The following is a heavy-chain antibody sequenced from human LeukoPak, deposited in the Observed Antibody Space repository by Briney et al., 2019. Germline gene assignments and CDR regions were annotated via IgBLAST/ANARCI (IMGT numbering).Heavy chain of an antibody. CDR2: ISAYNGNT. Sequence: GASVKVSCKASGYTFTSYGISWVRQAPGQGLEWMGWISAYNGNTNYAQKLQGRVTMTTDTSTSTAYMELRSLRSDDTAVYYCARDAYDILTTRWFDPWGQGTLVTVSS. J-gene: IGHJ5*02. CDR1: GYTFTSYG. V-gene: IGHV1-18*01. D-gene: IGHD3-9*01. CDR3: ARDAYDILTTRWFDP.